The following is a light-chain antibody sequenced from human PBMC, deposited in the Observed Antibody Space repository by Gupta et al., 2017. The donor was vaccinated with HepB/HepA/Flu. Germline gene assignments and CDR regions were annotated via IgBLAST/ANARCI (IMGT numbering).Light chain of an antibody. CDR3: EDWDNSLSAYG. V-gene: IGLV1-47*02. CDR2: NDD. J-gene: IGLJ1*01. CDR1: SSNVGRDN. Sequence: QPVLTQPPSASGTPGQRVAISCSGSSSNVGRDNVYWYRQLPGTAPKLLFYNDDRRPSGVPDRVAGYKAGTSESPATIGLRSEDEADDDCEDWDNSLSAYGFGTGTWVTVL.